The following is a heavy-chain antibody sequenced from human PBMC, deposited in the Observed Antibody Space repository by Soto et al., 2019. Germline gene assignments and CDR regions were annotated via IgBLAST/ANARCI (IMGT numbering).Heavy chain of an antibody. V-gene: IGHV1-8*01. J-gene: IGHJ4*02. CDR2: MNPNSGNT. CDR3: ARERSSGWYVDY. Sequence: QVQLVQSGAEVKNPGASVKVSCKASGYTFTSYDINWVRQATGQGLEWMGWMNPNSGNTGYAQKFQGRVTMTRNTSISTAYMELSSLRSEDSAVYYCARERSSGWYVDYWGQGTLVTVSS. D-gene: IGHD6-19*01. CDR1: GYTFTSYD.